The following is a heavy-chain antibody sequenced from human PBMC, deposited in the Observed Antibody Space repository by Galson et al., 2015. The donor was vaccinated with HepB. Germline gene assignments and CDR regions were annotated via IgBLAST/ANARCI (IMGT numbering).Heavy chain of an antibody. J-gene: IGHJ3*02. CDR3: ARNVDPDAFDI. CDR1: GGSISSGGYS. Sequence: LSLTCAVSGGSISSGGYSWSWIRQPPGKGLEWIGYIYHSGSTYYNPSLKSRVTISVDRSKNQFSLKLSSVTAADTAVYYCARNVDPDAFDIWGQGTMVTVSS. CDR2: IYHSGST. D-gene: IGHD5-12*01. V-gene: IGHV4-30-2*01.